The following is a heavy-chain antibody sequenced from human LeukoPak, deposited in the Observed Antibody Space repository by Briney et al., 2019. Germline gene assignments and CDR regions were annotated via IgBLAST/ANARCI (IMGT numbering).Heavy chain of an antibody. CDR3: ARSGVAATDDAFDI. Sequence: SGPALVKPTQTLTLTCTFSGFSLSTSGMCVSWIRQPPGKALEWLALIDGDDDKYYSTSLKTRLTISKDTSKNQVVLTMTNMDPVDTATYYCARSGVAATDDAFDIWGQGTMVTVSS. CDR1: GFSLSTSGMC. CDR2: IDGDDDK. V-gene: IGHV2-70*01. D-gene: IGHD2-15*01. J-gene: IGHJ3*02.